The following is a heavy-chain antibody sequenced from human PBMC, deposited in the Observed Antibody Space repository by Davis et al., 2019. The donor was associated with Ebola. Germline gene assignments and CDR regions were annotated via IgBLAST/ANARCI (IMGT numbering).Heavy chain of an antibody. CDR3: ASTGSGWYNFDY. J-gene: IGHJ4*02. D-gene: IGHD6-19*01. CDR2: IYPDDSDT. Sequence: KVSCKGSGHNFASDWIGWVRQMPGKGLEWMGIIYPDDSDTRYSPSFQGQVTISADKSISTAYLQWSSLKASDSAMYYCASTGSGWYNFDYWGQGTLVTVS. CDR1: GHNFASDW. V-gene: IGHV5-51*01.